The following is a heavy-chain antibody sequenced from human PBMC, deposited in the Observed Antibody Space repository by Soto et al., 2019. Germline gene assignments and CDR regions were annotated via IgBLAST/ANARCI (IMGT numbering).Heavy chain of an antibody. J-gene: IGHJ6*02. CDR3: ARDDYYDSSGHTPYYYYYGMDV. CDR2: IKQDGSEK. CDR1: GFTCSGYW. V-gene: IGHV3-7*01. D-gene: IGHD3-22*01. Sequence: GSLRLSCSASGFTCSGYWMSWVRQAPGKGLERVANIKQDGSEKYYVDSVKRRFTISRDNAKNSLYLQMNSLRAEDTAVYYCARDDYYDSSGHTPYYYYYGMDVWGQGTTVTVSS.